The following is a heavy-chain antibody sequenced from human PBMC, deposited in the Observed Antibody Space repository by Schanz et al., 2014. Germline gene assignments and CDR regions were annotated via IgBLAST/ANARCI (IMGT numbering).Heavy chain of an antibody. J-gene: IGHJ3*02. V-gene: IGHV4-61*02. D-gene: IGHD2-2*01. CDR2: IYTRGST. CDR3: ARDVGGCSSSTSCYAFEI. CDR1: GGPISSGSYY. Sequence: QVQLQESGPGLVKPSKTLPLTCTVSGGPISSGSYYWSWIRQPAGKGREWIGRIYTRGSTNYNPPLKIGVTISVATSKNQFALKLSSVPAADTAVYYCARDVGGCSSSTSCYAFEIWGQGTMVTVSS.